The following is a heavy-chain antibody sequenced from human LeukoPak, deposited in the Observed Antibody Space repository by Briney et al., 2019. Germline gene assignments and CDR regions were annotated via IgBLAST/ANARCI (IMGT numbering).Heavy chain of an antibody. V-gene: IGHV1-2*06. CDR1: GYTFTGYH. D-gene: IGHD2-2*01. Sequence: ASVKVSCKASGYTFTGYHMHWVRQAPGQGLEWMGRINPNSGDTNYAQKFQGRVAMTGDTSISTAFMELTRLRSDDAAVYYCARDYCSSTSCLLDYWGQGTLVTVSS. CDR2: INPNSGDT. J-gene: IGHJ4*02. CDR3: ARDYCSSTSCLLDY.